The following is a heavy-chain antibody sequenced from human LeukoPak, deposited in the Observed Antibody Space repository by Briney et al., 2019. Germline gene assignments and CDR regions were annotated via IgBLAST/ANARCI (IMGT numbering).Heavy chain of an antibody. D-gene: IGHD1-26*01. CDR3: ARGATTAFHFDY. CDR1: GYPINNAYY. Sequence: SETLSLTCGVSGYPINNAYYWVWIRQPPGKGLEWIGSLYHPDSTYYNNPSLKSRVTISVDTSKNQFSLKLSSVTAADTAVYYCARGATTAFHFDYWGQGTLVTVSS. J-gene: IGHJ4*02. V-gene: IGHV4-38-2*01. CDR2: LYHPDST.